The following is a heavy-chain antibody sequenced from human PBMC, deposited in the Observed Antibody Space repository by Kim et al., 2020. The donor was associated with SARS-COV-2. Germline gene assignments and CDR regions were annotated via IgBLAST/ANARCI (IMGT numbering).Heavy chain of an antibody. V-gene: IGHV1-3*01. D-gene: IGHD3-10*01. CDR2: INAGNGNT. Sequence: ASVKVSCKASGYTFTSYAMHWVRQAPGQRLEWMGWINAGNGNTKYSQKFQGRVNITRDTSASTAYMELSSLRSEDTAVYYCARPRDPYYYGSGSYPLDYWGQGTLVTVSS. J-gene: IGHJ4*02. CDR1: GYTFTSYA. CDR3: ARPRDPYYYGSGSYPLDY.